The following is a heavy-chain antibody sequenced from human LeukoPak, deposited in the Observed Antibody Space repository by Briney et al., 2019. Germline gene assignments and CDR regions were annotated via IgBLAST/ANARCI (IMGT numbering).Heavy chain of an antibody. D-gene: IGHD5-18*01. CDR2: IKQDGSEK. V-gene: IGHV3-7*03. Sequence: QTGGSLRLSCAASGFTFSSYWMSWVRQAPGKGLEWVANIKQDGSEKYYVDSVKGRFTISRDNAKNSLYLQMNSLRAEDTAVYYCAKHTAMVHYYFDYWGQGTLVTVSS. J-gene: IGHJ4*02. CDR1: GFTFSSYW. CDR3: AKHTAMVHYYFDY.